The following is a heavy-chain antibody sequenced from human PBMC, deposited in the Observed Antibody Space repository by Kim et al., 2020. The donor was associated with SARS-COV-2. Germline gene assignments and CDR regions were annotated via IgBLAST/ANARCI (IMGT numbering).Heavy chain of an antibody. CDR1: GGSFSGYY. D-gene: IGHD2-21*02. V-gene: IGHV4-34*01. J-gene: IGHJ4*02. Sequence: SETLSLTCAVYGGSFSGYYWSWIRQPPGKGLEWIGEINHSGSTNYNPSLKSRVTISVDTSKNQFSLKLSSVTAADTAVYYCARTGDWWDCGGDCYWGVYYFDYWGQGTLVTVSS. CDR3: ARTGDWWDCGGDCYWGVYYFDY. CDR2: INHSGST.